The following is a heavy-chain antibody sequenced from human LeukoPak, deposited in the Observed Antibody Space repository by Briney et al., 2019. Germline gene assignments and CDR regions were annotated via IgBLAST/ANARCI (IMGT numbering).Heavy chain of an antibody. CDR3: ASIAAAGSSFDY. CDR2: ISYDGSNK. CDR1: GFTFRSYG. V-gene: IGHV3-30*19. D-gene: IGHD6-13*01. Sequence: GGSLRLSCAASGFTFRSYGMHWVRQAPGKGLEWVAVISYDGSNKYYADSVKGRFTISRDNSKNTLYLQMNSLRAEDTAVYYCASIAAAGSSFDYWGQGTLVTVSS. J-gene: IGHJ4*02.